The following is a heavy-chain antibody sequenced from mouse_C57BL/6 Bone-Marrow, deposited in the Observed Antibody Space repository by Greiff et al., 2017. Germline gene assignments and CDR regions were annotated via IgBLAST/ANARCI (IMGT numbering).Heavy chain of an antibody. CDR1: GYTFTSYW. J-gene: IGHJ2*01. D-gene: IGHD2-3*01. CDR2: IYPGSGST. CDR3: ARRGWLLRDFDY. Sequence: QVQLKQPGAELVKPGASVKMSCKASGYTFTSYWITWVKQRPGQGLEWIGKIYPGSGSTNYNEKFKSKATLTVDTSSSTAYMQLSSLTSEDSAVYYCARRGWLLRDFDYWGQGTTLTVSS. V-gene: IGHV1-55*01.